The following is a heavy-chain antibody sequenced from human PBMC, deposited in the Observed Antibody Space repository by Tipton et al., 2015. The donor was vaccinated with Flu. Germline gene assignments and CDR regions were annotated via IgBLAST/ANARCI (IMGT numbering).Heavy chain of an antibody. V-gene: IGHV3-43D*04. CDR3: AKDISPYYYHGMDV. Sequence: SLRLSCAASGFTFDDYAMHWVRQAPGKGLEWVSLISWDGGSTYYADSVKGRFTISRDNSKNSLYLQMNSLRAEDTALYYCAKDISPYYYHGMDVWGQGTTVTVSS. CDR2: ISWDGGST. J-gene: IGHJ6*02. CDR1: GFTFDDYA.